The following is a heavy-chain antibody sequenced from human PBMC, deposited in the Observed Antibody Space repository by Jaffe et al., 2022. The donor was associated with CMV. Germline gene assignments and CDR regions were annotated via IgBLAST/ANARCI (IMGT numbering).Heavy chain of an antibody. V-gene: IGHV4-34*01. Sequence: QVQLQQWGAGLLKPSETLSLTCAVYGGSFSGYYWSWIRQPPGKGLEWIGEINHSGSTNYNPSLKSRVTISVDTSKNQFSLKLSSVTAADTAVYYCARGVTVTRGYYYYYMDVWGKGTTVTVSS. J-gene: IGHJ6*03. CDR3: ARGVTVTRGYYYYYMDV. D-gene: IGHD4-17*01. CDR2: INHSGST. CDR1: GGSFSGYY.